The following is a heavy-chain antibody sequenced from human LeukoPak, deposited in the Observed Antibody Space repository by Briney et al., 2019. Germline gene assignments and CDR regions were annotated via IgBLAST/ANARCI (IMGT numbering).Heavy chain of an antibody. Sequence: GGSLRLSCAASGFTFDDYVMHWVRQAPGKGLEWVSGISWNSGSIGYADSVKGRFTISRDNAKNSLHLQMNSLRAEDTALYYCVKGSGSYWSDAFDIWGQGTMVTVSS. CDR2: ISWNSGSI. CDR1: GFTFDDYV. CDR3: VKGSGSYWSDAFDI. D-gene: IGHD1-26*01. V-gene: IGHV3-9*01. J-gene: IGHJ3*02.